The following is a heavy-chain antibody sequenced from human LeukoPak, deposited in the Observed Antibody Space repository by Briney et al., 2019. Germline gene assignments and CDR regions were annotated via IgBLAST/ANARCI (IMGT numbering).Heavy chain of an antibody. D-gene: IGHD3-10*01. CDR2: LSSSSTYM. Sequence: GGSLRLSCAASGFTFSSYSMNWVRQAPGKGLEWVSSLSSSSTYMYYADSVKGRFTISRDNAKNSLYLQMNSLRAEDTAVYYCAREVMVRGEYGFDYWGQGTLVTVSS. J-gene: IGHJ4*02. V-gene: IGHV3-21*01. CDR1: GFTFSSYS. CDR3: AREVMVRGEYGFDY.